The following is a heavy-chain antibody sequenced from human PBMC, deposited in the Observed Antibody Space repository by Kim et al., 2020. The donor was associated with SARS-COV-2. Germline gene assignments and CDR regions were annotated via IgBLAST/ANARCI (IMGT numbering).Heavy chain of an antibody. Sequence: SETLSLTCNVSGGSSSTYYWSWIRQPPGKGLEWIGYISYSGSTNYNPSLKSRLTISIDTSKSHFSLKLNSVTAADTAVYYCATLRFGDSYFDYLGQGALV. CDR3: ATLRFGDSYFDY. CDR1: GGSSSTYY. D-gene: IGHD3-10*01. J-gene: IGHJ4*02. CDR2: ISYSGST. V-gene: IGHV4-59*01.